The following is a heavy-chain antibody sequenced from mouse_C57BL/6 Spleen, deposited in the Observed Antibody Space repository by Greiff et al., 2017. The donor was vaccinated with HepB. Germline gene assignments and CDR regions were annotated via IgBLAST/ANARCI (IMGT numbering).Heavy chain of an antibody. J-gene: IGHJ4*01. CDR2: IRNKANNHAT. D-gene: IGHD2-13*01. CDR3: TRRAIYYGDYYAMDY. CDR1: GFTFSDAW. V-gene: IGHV6-6*01. Sequence: DVKLVESGGGLVQPGGSMKLSCAASGFTFSDAWMDWVRQSPEKGLEWVAEIRNKANNHATYDAESVKGRFTISRDDSKRSVYQQMNSLRAEDTGIYYCTRRAIYYGDYYAMDYWGQGTSVTVSS.